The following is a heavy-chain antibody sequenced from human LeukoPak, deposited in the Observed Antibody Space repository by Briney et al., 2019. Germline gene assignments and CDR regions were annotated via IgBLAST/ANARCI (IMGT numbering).Heavy chain of an antibody. J-gene: IGHJ6*02. D-gene: IGHD2-2*01. CDR3: ARWVPAALNYYYGMDV. V-gene: IGHV4-34*01. CDR1: GGSFSGYY. CDR2: INHSGST. Sequence: ASETLSLTCAVYGGSFSGYYWSWIHQPPGKGLEWIGEINHSGSTNYNPSLKSRVTISVGTSKNQFSLKLSSVTAADTAVYYCARWVPAALNYYYGMDVWARGTTVTVPS.